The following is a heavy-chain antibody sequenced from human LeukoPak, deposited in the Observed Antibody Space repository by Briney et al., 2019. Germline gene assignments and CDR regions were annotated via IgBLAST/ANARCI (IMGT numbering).Heavy chain of an antibody. J-gene: IGHJ4*02. CDR2: ISGSGGST. D-gene: IGHD3-9*01. CDR1: GFTFSSYA. V-gene: IGHV3-23*01. Sequence: PGGSLRLSCAASGFTFSSYAMSWVRQAPGKGLEWVSAISGSGGSTYYADSVKGRYTISRDNSKNTLYLQMNSLRAEDTAVYYCAKLGQGGYDILTGYYAYYFDYWGQGTLVTVSS. CDR3: AKLGQGGYDILTGYYAYYFDY.